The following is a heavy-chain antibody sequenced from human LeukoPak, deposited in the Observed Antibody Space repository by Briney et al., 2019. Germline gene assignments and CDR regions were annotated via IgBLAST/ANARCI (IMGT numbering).Heavy chain of an antibody. V-gene: IGHV3-7*01. CDR1: GFTLSSYW. J-gene: IGHJ3*02. D-gene: IGHD3-22*01. CDR3: ARVGNRGYYYDSSGLSGDAFEI. CDR2: IKQDGSEK. Sequence: GGSLRLSCAASGFTLSSYWMSWVSQAPGKGLGWVANIKQDGSEKYYVDSVKGRFTNSRDNAKNSLYLQMNSLRGEDTAVYCCARVGNRGYYYDSSGLSGDAFEICGEGKIVSVSS.